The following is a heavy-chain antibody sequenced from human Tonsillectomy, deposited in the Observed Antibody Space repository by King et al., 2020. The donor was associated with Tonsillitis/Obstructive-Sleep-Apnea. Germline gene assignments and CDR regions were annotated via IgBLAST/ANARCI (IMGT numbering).Heavy chain of an antibody. CDR3: ARDPAGPWDTIKLAYYYYYMDV. CDR1: GFTFSSYS. J-gene: IGHJ6*03. V-gene: IGHV3-21*01. Sequence: VQLVESGGGLVKPGGSLRLSCAASGFTFSSYSMNWVRQAPGKGLEWVSSISSSSSYIYYADSVKGRFTISRDNAKNSLYLQMNSLRAEDTAVYYCARDPAGPWDTIKLAYYYYYMDVWGKGTTVTVSS. CDR2: ISSSSSYI. D-gene: IGHD3-9*01.